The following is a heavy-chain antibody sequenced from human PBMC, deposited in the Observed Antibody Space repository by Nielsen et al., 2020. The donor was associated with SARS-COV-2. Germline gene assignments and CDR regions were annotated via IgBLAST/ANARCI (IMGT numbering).Heavy chain of an antibody. V-gene: IGHV3-33*01. CDR2: MWYHGGDE. CDR1: GFTLSSYG. Sequence: GESLKISCEASGFTLSSYGMHWVRQPPGKGLEWVAHMWYHGGDENYADSVRGRFTISRDLSKNTVYLQMSSLRVEDTAVYYCARDLTFGAYWFDPWSQGTLVTVSS. CDR3: ARDLTFGAYWFDP. D-gene: IGHD3/OR15-3a*01. J-gene: IGHJ5*02.